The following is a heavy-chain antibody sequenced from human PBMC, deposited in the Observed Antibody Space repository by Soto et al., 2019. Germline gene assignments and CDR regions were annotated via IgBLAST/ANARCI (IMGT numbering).Heavy chain of an antibody. CDR2: ISGSGGST. J-gene: IGHJ6*02. CDR1: GFTFSSYA. V-gene: IGHV3-23*01. CDR3: AKYKVGGRYYYYGMDV. Sequence: PGGSLRLSCAASGFTFSSYAMSWVRQAPGKGLEWVSAISGSGGSTYYADSVKGRFTISRDNSKNTLYLQMNSLRAEDTAVYYCAKYKVGGRYYYYGMDVWGQGTTVTVSS. D-gene: IGHD1-26*01.